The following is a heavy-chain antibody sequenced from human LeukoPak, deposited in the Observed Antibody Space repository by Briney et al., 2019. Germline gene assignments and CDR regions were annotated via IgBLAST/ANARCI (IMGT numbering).Heavy chain of an antibody. J-gene: IGHJ6*02. CDR2: ISWNSGSI. Sequence: PGGSLRLSCAASGFTFDDYAMHWVRQAPGKGLEWVSGISWNSGSIGYADSVKGRFTISRDNPKNTLYLQMNSLRVEDTAVYYCAQGGSEIYYLYHGMDVWGRGTTVTVSS. CDR3: AQGGSEIYYLYHGMDV. CDR1: GFTFDDYA. D-gene: IGHD3-10*01. V-gene: IGHV3-9*01.